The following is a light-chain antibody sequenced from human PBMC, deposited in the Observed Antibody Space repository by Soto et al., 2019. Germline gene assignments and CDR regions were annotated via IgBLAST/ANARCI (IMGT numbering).Light chain of an antibody. CDR1: SSDVGGYNY. CDR2: DVT. J-gene: IGLJ1*01. V-gene: IGLV2-11*01. CDR3: CSCAGTRTCV. Sequence: QSVLTQPRSVSGSPGQSVTISCTGTSSDVGGYNYVSWYQQYPGKAPKVMIYDVTKRPSRVPDRFAGSKSGNTASLTISGLQDDDEADYYCCSCAGTRTCVFGSGTKVTVL.